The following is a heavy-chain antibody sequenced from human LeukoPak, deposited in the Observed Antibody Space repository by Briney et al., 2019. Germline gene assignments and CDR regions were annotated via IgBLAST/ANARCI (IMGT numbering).Heavy chain of an antibody. CDR3: VRDAKQYYDILTGYYNDAFDI. V-gene: IGHV3-21*01. Sequence: GGSLRLSCAASGFTFSSYSMNWVRQAPGKGLEWVSSISNGSSYIYYADSVKGRFTVSRDNAKHSLYLQMNSLRAEDTAVYYCVRDAKQYYDILTGYYNDAFDIWGQGTMVTVSS. CDR2: ISNGSSYI. J-gene: IGHJ3*02. D-gene: IGHD3-9*01. CDR1: GFTFSSYS.